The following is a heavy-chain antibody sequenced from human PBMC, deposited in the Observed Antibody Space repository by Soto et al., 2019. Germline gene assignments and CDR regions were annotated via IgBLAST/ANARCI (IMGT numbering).Heavy chain of an antibody. Sequence: PSETLSLTCTVSDGSVSSGSYYWSWIRQPPGKGLEWIGYIYYSGSTNYNPSLKSRVTISVDTSKNQFSLKLSSVTAADTAVYYCARGRVVGPFDYWGQGTLVTVSS. V-gene: IGHV4-61*01. CDR1: DGSVSSGSYY. CDR2: IYYSGST. D-gene: IGHD1-26*01. CDR3: ARGRVVGPFDY. J-gene: IGHJ4*02.